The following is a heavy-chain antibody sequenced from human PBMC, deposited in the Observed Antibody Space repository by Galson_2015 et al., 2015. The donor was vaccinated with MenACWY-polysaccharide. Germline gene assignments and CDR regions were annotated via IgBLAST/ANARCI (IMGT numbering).Heavy chain of an antibody. D-gene: IGHD2-15*01. Sequence: SLRLSCAASGFSFSTYWMHWVRHAPGKGLVWVSRTNADGSATDYADSVRGRFTISRDNAKNTLYLEMNSLRAEDTAVYYCTKAGAKYCRCSSCNFNWLDPWGQGTLVPVSS. J-gene: IGHJ5*02. V-gene: IGHV3-74*01. CDR2: TNADGSAT. CDR1: GFSFSTYW. CDR3: TKAGAKYCRCSSCNFNWLDP.